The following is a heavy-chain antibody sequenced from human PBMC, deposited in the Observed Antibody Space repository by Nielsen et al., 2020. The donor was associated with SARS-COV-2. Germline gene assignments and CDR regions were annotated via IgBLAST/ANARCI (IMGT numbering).Heavy chain of an antibody. Sequence: GGSLRLSCTVSGYSISSGYYWGWIRQPPGKGLEWVSHIRRSNDYTAYADSVKGRFTISRDNAKNSLFLQMNSLRAGDTAIYYCARVRYNGYDLRVWGQGTLVTVSS. V-gene: IGHV3-11*06. CDR2: IRRSNDYT. J-gene: IGHJ4*02. CDR3: ARVRYNGYDLRV. CDR1: GYSISSGYY. D-gene: IGHD5-12*01.